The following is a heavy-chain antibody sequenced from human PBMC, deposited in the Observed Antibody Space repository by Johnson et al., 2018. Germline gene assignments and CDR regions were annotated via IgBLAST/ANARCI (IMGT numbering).Heavy chain of an antibody. J-gene: IGHJ1*01. D-gene: IGHD6-13*01. CDR2: IRSKANSYAT. V-gene: IGHV3-73*01. CDR1: GFTFSGSS. CDR3: SSSWYQGGYFQH. Sequence: VQLVESGGGLVQPGGSLRLSCAASGFTFSGSSMSWVRQASGKGLEWIGRIRSKANSYATAYAASMKGRFTISRDDSKNTAYLQMNSLKTEDTAVYYCSSSWYQGGYFQHWGQGTLVTVSA.